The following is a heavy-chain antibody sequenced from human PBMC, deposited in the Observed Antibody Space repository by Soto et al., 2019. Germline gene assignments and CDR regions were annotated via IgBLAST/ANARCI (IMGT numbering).Heavy chain of an antibody. J-gene: IGHJ6*03. CDR3: ARGRRFLEWLLTQFPGTQYYYYYYMDV. Sequence: GGSLKLSCAASGFTFSSYWMSWVRQAPGKGLEWVANIKQDGSEKYYVDSVKGRFTISRDNAKNSLYLQMNSLRAEDTAVYYCARGRRFLEWLLTQFPGTQYYYYYYMDVWGKGTTVTVSS. CDR1: GFTFSSYW. CDR2: IKQDGSEK. V-gene: IGHV3-7*01. D-gene: IGHD3-3*01.